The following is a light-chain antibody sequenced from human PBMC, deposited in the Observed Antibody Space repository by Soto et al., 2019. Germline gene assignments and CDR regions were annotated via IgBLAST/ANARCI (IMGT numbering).Light chain of an antibody. Sequence: DIQMTQSPSTLSASVGDRVTITCRASESIGSWLAWYQQTPGKAPKLLIYKASNLDSGVPSRFSGSGSGTEFSLTISSLQPDDFEMYYCQQYNGHPWTFGQGTQVKIK. V-gene: IGKV1-5*03. CDR3: QQYNGHPWT. J-gene: IGKJ1*01. CDR2: KAS. CDR1: ESIGSW.